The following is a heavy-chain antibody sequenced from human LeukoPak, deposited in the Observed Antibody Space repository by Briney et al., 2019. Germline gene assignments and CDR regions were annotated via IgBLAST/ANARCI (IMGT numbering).Heavy chain of an antibody. Sequence: SETLSLTCTVSGGSISSGGYYWSWIRQHPGKGLEWIGYIYYSGSTYYNPSLRSRVTISVDTSKNQFSLKLSSVTAADTAVYYCARERCSGGSCYPRGLNWFDPWGQGTLVTVSS. CDR1: GGSISSGGYY. V-gene: IGHV4-31*03. D-gene: IGHD2-15*01. CDR2: IYYSGST. J-gene: IGHJ5*02. CDR3: ARERCSGGSCYPRGLNWFDP.